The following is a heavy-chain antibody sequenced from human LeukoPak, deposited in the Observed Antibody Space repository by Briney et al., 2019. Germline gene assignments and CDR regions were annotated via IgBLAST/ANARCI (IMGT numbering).Heavy chain of an antibody. D-gene: IGHD3-10*01. CDR2: ISYDGSNK. CDR3: ASRFSAGSGSYYGSFDL. V-gene: IGHV3-30*03. CDR1: GFTFSTYG. J-gene: IGHJ3*01. Sequence: PGGSLRLSCAASGFTFSTYGMHWVRQAPGKGLEWVALISYDGSNKNYADSVKGRFTISRDNSRNTLYLQMNSLRPEDTAVYSCASRFSAGSGSYYGSFDLWGQGTMVTVSS.